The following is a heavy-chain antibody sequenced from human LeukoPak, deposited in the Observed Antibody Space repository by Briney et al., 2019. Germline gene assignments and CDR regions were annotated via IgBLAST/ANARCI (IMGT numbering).Heavy chain of an antibody. V-gene: IGHV4-31*03. CDR1: GVSISSGGYY. Sequence: PSETLSLTCTVSGVSISSGGYYWSWIRQHPGKGLEWIGYIYYSGSTYYNPSLKSRVTISVDTSKNQFSLKLSSVTAADTAVYYCARARRFLNWFDPWGQGTLVTVSS. J-gene: IGHJ5*02. CDR2: IYYSGST. CDR3: ARARRFLNWFDP. D-gene: IGHD3-3*01.